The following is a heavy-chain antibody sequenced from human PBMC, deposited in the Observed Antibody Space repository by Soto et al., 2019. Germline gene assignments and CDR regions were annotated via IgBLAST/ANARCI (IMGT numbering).Heavy chain of an antibody. Sequence: GGSLRLSCAASGFTFSSYGMHWVRQAPGKGLEWVAVIWYDGSNKYYADSVKGRFTICRDNSKNTLYLQMNSLRAEDTAVYYCARAYYGSGSYYHYYGMDVWGQGTTVTVSS. CDR3: ARAYYGSGSYYHYYGMDV. J-gene: IGHJ6*02. CDR1: GFTFSSYG. CDR2: IWYDGSNK. V-gene: IGHV3-33*01. D-gene: IGHD3-10*01.